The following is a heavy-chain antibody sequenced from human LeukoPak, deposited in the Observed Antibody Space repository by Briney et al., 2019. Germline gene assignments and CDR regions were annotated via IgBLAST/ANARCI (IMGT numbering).Heavy chain of an antibody. Sequence: GGSLRLSCAASGFTFSSYAMSWVRQAPGKGLEWVSGISWNSGSIGYADSVKGRFTISRDNAKNSLYLQMNSLRAEDTALYYCATSDPATNDFDYWGQGTLVTVSS. J-gene: IGHJ4*02. CDR1: GFTFSSYA. CDR2: ISWNSGSI. V-gene: IGHV3-9*01. CDR3: ATSDPATNDFDY. D-gene: IGHD2-15*01.